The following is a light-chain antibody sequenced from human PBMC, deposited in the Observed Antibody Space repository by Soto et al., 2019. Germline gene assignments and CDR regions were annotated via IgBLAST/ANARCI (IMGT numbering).Light chain of an antibody. J-gene: IGKJ1*01. V-gene: IGKV3D-15*01. CDR3: QQYGRT. CDR1: QSVSSN. Sequence: EIVMTQSPATLSVSPGERATLSCRASQSVSSNLAWYQQKPGQAPRLIINDAFNRATGIPARFSGSGSGTDFTLTISRLEPEDFAVYYCQQYGRTFGQGTKVDIK. CDR2: DAF.